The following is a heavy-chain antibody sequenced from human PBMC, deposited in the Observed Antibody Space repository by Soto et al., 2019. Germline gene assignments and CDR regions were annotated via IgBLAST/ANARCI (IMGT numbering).Heavy chain of an antibody. J-gene: IGHJ4*02. CDR3: ARIRGNSFSLDY. D-gene: IGHD1-26*01. V-gene: IGHV4-59*01. Sequence: SETLSLTCTVSGGSISNYYWSWIRQPPGKGLELIGYIYSSGSTNYNPSLKSRITISLHSSKNQFSLRLSSVTAADTAVYYCARIRGNSFSLDYWGQGTLVTVYS. CDR1: GGSISNYY. CDR2: IYSSGST.